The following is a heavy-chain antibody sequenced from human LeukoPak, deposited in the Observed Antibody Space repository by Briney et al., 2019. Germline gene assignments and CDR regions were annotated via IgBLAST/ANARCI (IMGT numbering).Heavy chain of an antibody. V-gene: IGHV6-1*01. CDR2: TYYRSRWLN. D-gene: IGHD1-26*01. Sequence: SQTLSLTCAISGDSVSSNGAAWNWIRQSPSRGLEWLGRTYYRSRWLNDYAVSVKSRITINPDTSKNQFSLKLTSVTAADTAVYFCARHMPWELPPGAYDYWGQGSLVTVSS. J-gene: IGHJ4*02. CDR3: ARHMPWELPPGAYDY. CDR1: GDSVSSNGAA.